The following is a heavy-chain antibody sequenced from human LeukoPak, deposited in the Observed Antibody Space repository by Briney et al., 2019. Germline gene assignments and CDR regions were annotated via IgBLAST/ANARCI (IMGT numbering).Heavy chain of an antibody. CDR2: INAGNGNT. J-gene: IGHJ5*02. CDR1: GYTFTSYA. Sequence: ASVKVSCKASGYTFTSYAMHWVRQAPGQRLEWMGWINAGNGNTKYSQKFQGRVTITRDTSASTAYMELSSLRSEDTAVYYCARVGYCSGDSCYSDQFGWFDPWGQGTLVTVSS. V-gene: IGHV1-3*01. D-gene: IGHD2-15*01. CDR3: ARVGYCSGDSCYSDQFGWFDP.